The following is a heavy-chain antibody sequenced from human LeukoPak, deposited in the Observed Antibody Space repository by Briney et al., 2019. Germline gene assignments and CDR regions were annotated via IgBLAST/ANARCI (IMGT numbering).Heavy chain of an antibody. CDR3: ARESSGWYDDAFDI. D-gene: IGHD6-19*01. V-gene: IGHV3-30*04. CDR1: GFTFSSYA. CDR2: ISYDGSNK. J-gene: IGHJ3*02. Sequence: GGSLRLSCAASGFTFSSYAMHWVRQAPGKGLEWVAVISYDGSNKYYADSVKGRFTISRDNSKNTLYLQMNSLRAEDTAVCYCARESSGWYDDAFDIWGQGTMVTVSS.